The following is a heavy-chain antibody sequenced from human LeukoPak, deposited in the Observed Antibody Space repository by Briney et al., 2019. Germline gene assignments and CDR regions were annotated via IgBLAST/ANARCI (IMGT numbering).Heavy chain of an antibody. Sequence: GGSLRLSCAASGLTFSSYPMHWVRQAPGKGLEWVAVISYDGSEKHYADPVKGRFTIFRDNSKNTLYLQMSSLRAEDTAMYYCAREGNSGYYPYWGQGILVTVSS. CDR3: AREGNSGYYPY. J-gene: IGHJ4*02. V-gene: IGHV3-30-3*01. D-gene: IGHD3-22*01. CDR1: GLTFSSYP. CDR2: ISYDGSEK.